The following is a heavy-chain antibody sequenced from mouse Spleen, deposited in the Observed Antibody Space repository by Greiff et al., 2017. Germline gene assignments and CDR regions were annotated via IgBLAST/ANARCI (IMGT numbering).Heavy chain of an antibody. J-gene: IGHJ2*01. V-gene: IGHV1-9*01. D-gene: IGHD1-1*01. Sequence: VQLQQSGAELMKPGASVKLSCKATGYTFTGYWLEWVKQRPGHGLEWIGEILPGSGSTNYNEKFKGKATFTADTSSNTAYMQLSSLTTEDSAIYYCAIDLIYYYGSSYVGYFDYWGQGTTLTGSS. CDR2: ILPGSGST. CDR3: AIDLIYYYGSSYVGYFDY. CDR1: GYTFTGYW.